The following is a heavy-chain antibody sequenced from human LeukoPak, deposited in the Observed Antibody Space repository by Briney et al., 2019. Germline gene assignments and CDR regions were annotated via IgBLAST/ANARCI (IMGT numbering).Heavy chain of an antibody. CDR2: VYYTGST. J-gene: IGHJ4*02. V-gene: IGHV4-61*08. CDR3: ARIHRYCSGGACYVLDN. D-gene: IGHD2-15*01. Sequence: HSETLSLTCTVSAGSVTNGDYYWSWLRQPPGQALEWIGFVYYTGSTYYTPSLEGRATISVDMSKNQFSVKLSSVTAADTAVYYCARIHRYCSGGACYVLDNWGQGTLVAVSS. CDR1: AGSVTNGDYY.